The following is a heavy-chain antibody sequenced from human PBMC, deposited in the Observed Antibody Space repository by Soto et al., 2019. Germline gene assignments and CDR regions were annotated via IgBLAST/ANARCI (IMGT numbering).Heavy chain of an antibody. J-gene: IGHJ5*02. CDR2: INHSGST. Sequence: QVQLQQWGAGLLKPSETLSLTCAVYGGSFSGYYWSWIRQPPGKGLEWIGEINHSGSTNYNPSLKSRVTISVDTSKNQFSLKLSSVTAADTAVYYCARGARITMVRGVRNCFDPWGQGTLVTVSS. CDR3: ARGARITMVRGVRNCFDP. D-gene: IGHD3-10*01. V-gene: IGHV4-34*01. CDR1: GGSFSGYY.